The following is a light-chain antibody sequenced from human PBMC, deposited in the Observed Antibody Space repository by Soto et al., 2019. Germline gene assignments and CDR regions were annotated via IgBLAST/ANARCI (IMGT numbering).Light chain of an antibody. CDR1: QSVSSK. J-gene: IGKJ1*01. Sequence: EIVMTQSPATLSVSPGERATLSCRASQSVSSKLAWYQQKPGQGPRLLIYGASTRATGIPARFSGSGSGTEFTLTISSLQSEDFAVYYCQHYSTWLWTFGQGTMVEIK. V-gene: IGKV3-15*01. CDR2: GAS. CDR3: QHYSTWLWT.